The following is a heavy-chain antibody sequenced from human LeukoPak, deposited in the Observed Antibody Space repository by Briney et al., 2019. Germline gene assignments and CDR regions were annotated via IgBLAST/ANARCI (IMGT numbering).Heavy chain of an antibody. J-gene: IGHJ4*02. CDR1: GFTFSSYA. V-gene: IGHV3-23*01. CDR3: AKFSGWPTNYFDY. CDR2: ISGSGGST. D-gene: IGHD6-19*01. Sequence: GESLRLSCAASGFTFSSYAMSWVRQAPGKGLEWVSAISGSGGSTYYADSVKGRFTISRDNSKNTLYLQMNSLSAEDTAVYYCAKFSGWPTNYFDYWGQGTLVTVSS.